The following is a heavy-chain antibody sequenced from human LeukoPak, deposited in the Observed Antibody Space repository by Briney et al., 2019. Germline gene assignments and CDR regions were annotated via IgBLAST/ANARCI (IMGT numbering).Heavy chain of an antibody. CDR3: AKDQYYGSGSPPGY. CDR2: ISGSGGST. D-gene: IGHD3-10*01. CDR1: GGPISSYY. Sequence: ETLSLTCTVSGGPISSYYWSWVRQAPGKGLEWVSAISGSGGSTYYADSVKGRFTISRDNSKNTLYLQMNSLRAEDTAVYYCAKDQYYGSGSPPGYWGQGTLVTVSS. J-gene: IGHJ4*02. V-gene: IGHV3-23*01.